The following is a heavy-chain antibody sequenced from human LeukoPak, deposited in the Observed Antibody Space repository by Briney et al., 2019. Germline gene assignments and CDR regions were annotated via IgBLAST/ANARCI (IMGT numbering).Heavy chain of an antibody. CDR3: ARSYPGIAVAGTGSFDY. V-gene: IGHV4-39*01. Sequence: PSETLSLTCTVSGGSISSSSYYWGWIRQPPGKGLEWIRSIYYSGSTYYNPSLKSRVTISVDTSKNQFSLKLSSVTAADTAVYYCARSYPGIAVAGTGSFDYWGQGTLVTVSS. CDR1: GGSISSSSYY. CDR2: IYYSGST. J-gene: IGHJ4*02. D-gene: IGHD6-19*01.